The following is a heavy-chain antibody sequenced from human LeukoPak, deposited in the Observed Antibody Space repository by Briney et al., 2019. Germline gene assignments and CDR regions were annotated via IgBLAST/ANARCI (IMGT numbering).Heavy chain of an antibody. CDR3: AVMTTDYYYFDY. CDR2: INPSDGST. D-gene: IGHD4-11*01. Sequence: ASVKVSCKASGYTFTSYYMHWVRQAPGQGGEWMGLINPSDGSTSYAQKFQGRVTMTRDMSTSTVYLELSSLRSEDPAVYYCAVMTTDYYYFDYWGQGTLVTVSS. CDR1: GYTFTSYY. V-gene: IGHV1-46*01. J-gene: IGHJ4*02.